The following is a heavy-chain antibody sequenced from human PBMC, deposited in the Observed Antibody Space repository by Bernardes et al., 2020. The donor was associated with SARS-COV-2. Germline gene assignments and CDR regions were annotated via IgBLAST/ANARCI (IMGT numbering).Heavy chain of an antibody. CDR2: IYWDDDK. Sequence: SGPTLVKPTQTLTLTCTFSGFSLATSGVGVGWIRQPPGKALEWLALIYWDDDKRYSPSLESRLTITKDTSKNQVVLTMTNMDPVDTATYFCTRRGSFGELSRNRYLDTGGRGTLVPVSS. D-gene: IGHD3-16*02. V-gene: IGHV2-5*02. J-gene: IGHJ4*02. CDR3: TRRGSFGELSRNRYLDT. CDR1: GFSLATSGVG.